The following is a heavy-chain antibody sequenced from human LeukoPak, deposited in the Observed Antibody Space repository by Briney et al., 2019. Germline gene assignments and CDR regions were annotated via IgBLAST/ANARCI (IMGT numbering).Heavy chain of an antibody. CDR1: GFTFSDHF. V-gene: IGHV3-11*04. CDR2: ISGNGAT. J-gene: IGHJ4*02. Sequence: GGSLRLSCAASGFTFSDHFMTWIRQAPGKGLEWISYISGNGATYYADSVKGRFTISRDNAQNSVWLQMNNLRAEDTAVYYCVSFYEAYWGRGTLVTVSS. CDR3: VSFYEAY. D-gene: IGHD2/OR15-2a*01.